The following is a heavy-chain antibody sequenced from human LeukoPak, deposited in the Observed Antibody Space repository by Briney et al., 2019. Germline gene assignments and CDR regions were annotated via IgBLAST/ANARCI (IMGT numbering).Heavy chain of an antibody. CDR1: GGSVSSGSYY. J-gene: IGHJ6*04. D-gene: IGHD2-2*01. V-gene: IGHV4-61*01. CDR3: ARGIVVVPAATDGMDV. Sequence: PSETLSLTCTVPGGSVSSGSYYWSWIRQPPGKGLEWIGYIYYSGSTNYNPSLKSRVTISVDTSKNQFSLKLSSVTAADTAVYYCARGIVVVPAATDGMDVWGKGTTVTVSS. CDR2: IYYSGST.